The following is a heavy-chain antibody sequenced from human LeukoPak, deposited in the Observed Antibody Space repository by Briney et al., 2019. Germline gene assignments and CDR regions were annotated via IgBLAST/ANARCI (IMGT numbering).Heavy chain of an antibody. D-gene: IGHD3-22*01. Sequence: PGGSLTLSCPASGFTFSSYEMNWVRQARGKGLEWVSYISSRVSTIYYADSVRGRFTISRDNAKTSLYLQMNSLRAEDTAVYYCARALYDSRGYVDYWGQGTLVTVSS. V-gene: IGHV3-48*03. CDR1: GFTFSSYE. CDR3: ARALYDSRGYVDY. CDR2: ISSRVSTI. J-gene: IGHJ4*02.